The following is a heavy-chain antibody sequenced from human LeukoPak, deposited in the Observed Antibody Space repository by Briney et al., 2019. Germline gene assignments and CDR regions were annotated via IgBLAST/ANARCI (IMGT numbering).Heavy chain of an antibody. V-gene: IGHV3-7*01. CDR3: ARDYPGQGIDY. J-gene: IGHJ4*02. CDR2: IKQDGSAK. CDR1: GFTFSTYW. Sequence: GGSLRLSCAASGFTFSTYWMSWFRQAPGKGLEWVANIKQDGSAKYYVDSVKGRFTISRDNAKTSLYLQMNSLRDEDTAVYYCARDYPGQGIDYWGQGTLVTVPS. D-gene: IGHD3-10*01.